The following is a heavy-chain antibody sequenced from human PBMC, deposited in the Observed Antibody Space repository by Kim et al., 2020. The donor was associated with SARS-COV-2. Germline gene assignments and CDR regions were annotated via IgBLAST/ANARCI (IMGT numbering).Heavy chain of an antibody. J-gene: IGHJ4*02. CDR3: ARVYYDSSGYYEDFFDY. D-gene: IGHD3-22*01. Sequence: LKGRVTIAVDTSKNQFSPKLSSVTAADTAVYYCARVYYDSSGYYEDFFDYWGQGTLVTVSS. V-gene: IGHV4-31*02.